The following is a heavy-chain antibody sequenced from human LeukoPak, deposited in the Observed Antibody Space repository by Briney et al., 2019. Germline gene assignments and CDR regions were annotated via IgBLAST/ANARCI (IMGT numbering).Heavy chain of an antibody. CDR3: AREGITMVRGTNYYYYYGMDV. V-gene: IGHV1-46*01. Sequence: GASVKVSCKASGYTFTSYYMHWVRQAPGQGLEWMGIINPSGGSTSYAQKFQGRVTMTRGTSTSTVYMELSSLRSEDTAVYYCAREGITMVRGTNYYYYYGMDVWGKGTTVTVSS. D-gene: IGHD3-10*01. J-gene: IGHJ6*04. CDR2: INPSGGST. CDR1: GYTFTSYY.